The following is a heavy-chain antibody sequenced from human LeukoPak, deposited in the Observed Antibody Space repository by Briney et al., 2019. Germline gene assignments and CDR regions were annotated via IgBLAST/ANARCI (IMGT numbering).Heavy chain of an antibody. CDR1: GFTFDDYG. CDR2: INWNGGST. V-gene: IGHV3-20*01. Sequence: GGSLRPSCAASGFTFDDYGMSWVRQAPGKGLEWVSGINWNGGSTGYADSVKSRFTISRDNAKNSLYLQMNSLRAEDTALYHCARFPLGSGGYTDLYYYYMDVWGKGTTVTVSS. J-gene: IGHJ6*03. D-gene: IGHD2-2*02. CDR3: ARFPLGSGGYTDLYYYYMDV.